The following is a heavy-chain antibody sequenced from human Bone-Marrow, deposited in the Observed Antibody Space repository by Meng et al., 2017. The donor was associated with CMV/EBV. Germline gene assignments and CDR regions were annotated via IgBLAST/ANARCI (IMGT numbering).Heavy chain of an antibody. J-gene: IGHJ6*02. V-gene: IGHV3-30*02. Sequence: GESLKISCAASGFTFSSYGMHWVRQAPGKGLEWVAFIRYDGSNKYYADSVKGRFTISRDNSKNTLYLQMNSLRAEDTAVYYCAKDGRSITGTTPQQLSYYYYYGMDVWGQGTTVTVSS. CDR2: IRYDGSNK. CDR1: GFTFSSYG. D-gene: IGHD1-7*01. CDR3: AKDGRSITGTTPQQLSYYYYYGMDV.